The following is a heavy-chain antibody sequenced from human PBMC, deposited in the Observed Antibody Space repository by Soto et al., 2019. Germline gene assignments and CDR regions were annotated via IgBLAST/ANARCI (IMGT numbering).Heavy chain of an antibody. J-gene: IGHJ4*02. CDR3: ASKLVTPGYHSYDY. V-gene: IGHV3-48*03. Sequence: PGGSLGLSCAASGFSFSSCGMSWVRQVPGKGLEWVSYISGNGTSTNYSDSVKGRFTISRDNAKNSLHLQMNNLEAEDTAVYYCASKLVTPGYHSYDYWGQGTLVTVSS. CDR2: ISGNGTST. CDR1: GFSFSSCG. D-gene: IGHD3-9*01.